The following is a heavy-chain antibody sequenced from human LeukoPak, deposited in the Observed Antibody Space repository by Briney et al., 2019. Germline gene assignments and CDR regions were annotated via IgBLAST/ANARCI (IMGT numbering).Heavy chain of an antibody. Sequence: SVRVSCKASGGTFSSYAISWVRQAPGQGLEWMGRIIPILGIANYAQKFQGRVTITADKSTSTAYMELSSLRSEDTAVYYCARAVVVVPAAISNFDYWGQGTLVTVSS. J-gene: IGHJ4*02. CDR2: IIPILGIA. CDR3: ARAVVVVPAAISNFDY. V-gene: IGHV1-69*04. CDR1: GGTFSSYA. D-gene: IGHD2-2*02.